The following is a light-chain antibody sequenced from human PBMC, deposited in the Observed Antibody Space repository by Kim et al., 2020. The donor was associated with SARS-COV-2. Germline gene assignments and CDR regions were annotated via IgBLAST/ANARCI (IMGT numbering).Light chain of an antibody. CDR2: VED. CDR3: NSRDSNNNVI. J-gene: IGLJ2*01. Sequence: VALGQTVRITCQGDSRTKYYVSWYQQKPGQAPVLVISVEDNRPSGIPDRFSGSRSGNTGLLTITGAQAEDEADYYCNSRDSNNNVIFGGGTQLTVL. CDR1: SRTKYY. V-gene: IGLV3-19*01.